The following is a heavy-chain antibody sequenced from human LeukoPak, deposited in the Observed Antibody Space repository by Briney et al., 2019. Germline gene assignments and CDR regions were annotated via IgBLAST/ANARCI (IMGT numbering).Heavy chain of an antibody. CDR2: IKQDGSEK. D-gene: IGHD3-22*01. CDR3: ARAWGDSSGYIGP. J-gene: IGHJ5*02. V-gene: IGHV3-7*01. Sequence: GGSLRLSCAASGFTFSSYSMNWVRQAPGKGLEWVANIKQDGSEKYYVDSVKGRFTISRDNAKNSLYLQMNSLRAEDTAVYYCARAWGDSSGYIGPWGQGTLVTVSS. CDR1: GFTFSSYS.